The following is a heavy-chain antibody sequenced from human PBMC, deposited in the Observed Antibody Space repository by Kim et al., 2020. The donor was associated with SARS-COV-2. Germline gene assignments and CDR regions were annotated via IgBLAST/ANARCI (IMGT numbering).Heavy chain of an antibody. CDR2: IKQDGSQK. D-gene: IGHD3-9*01. Sequence: GGSLRLSCAASGFTFSSYWMSWVRQAPGKGLEWVANIKQDGSQKYYVDSVKGRFTISRDNAKNSLYLQMNRLRAEDTAVYYCSADWGPLDYWGQGTLVTVSS. CDR3: SADWGPLDY. J-gene: IGHJ4*02. CDR1: GFTFSSYW. V-gene: IGHV3-7*01.